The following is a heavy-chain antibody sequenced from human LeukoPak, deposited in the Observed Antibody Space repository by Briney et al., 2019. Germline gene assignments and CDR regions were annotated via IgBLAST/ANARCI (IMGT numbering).Heavy chain of an antibody. CDR3: AKQAGTVYSNFDY. J-gene: IGHJ4*02. Sequence: QPGGSLRLSCAASGFTFSSYAMSWVRQAPGKGLEWVSGISDGGITTYYADSVKGRFTISRANSKNTLYLQMNTLRAEDTAVYYCAKQAGTVYSNFDYWGQGTLVTVSS. CDR1: GFTFSSYA. CDR2: ISDGGITT. V-gene: IGHV3-23*01. D-gene: IGHD4-11*01.